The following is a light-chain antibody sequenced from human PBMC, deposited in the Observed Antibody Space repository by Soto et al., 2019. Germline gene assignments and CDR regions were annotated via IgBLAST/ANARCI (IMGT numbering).Light chain of an antibody. CDR3: QQLALYPST. J-gene: IGKJ4*01. Sequence: IQLTQSPSSLSASVGDRVTITCRASQDISSFLAWYQQKPGKAPKLLIYAATSLQSGVPSRSSGSGSGTEFTLTISSLQPEDFATYYCQQLALYPSTFGGGTKVE. V-gene: IGKV1-9*01. CDR1: QDISSF. CDR2: AAT.